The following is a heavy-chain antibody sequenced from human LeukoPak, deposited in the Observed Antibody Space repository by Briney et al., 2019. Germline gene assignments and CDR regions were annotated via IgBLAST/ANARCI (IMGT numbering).Heavy chain of an antibody. CDR1: GFTFSSYS. Sequence: GGSLRLSCAASGFTFSSYSMNWVRQAPGKGLEWVSSISSSSSYIYYADSVKGRFTISRDNAKNSLYLQMNSLRAEDTAVYHCARGILPIVVVPAATLEPWGQGTLVTVSS. D-gene: IGHD2-2*01. CDR2: ISSSSSYI. CDR3: ARGILPIVVVPAATLEP. V-gene: IGHV3-21*01. J-gene: IGHJ5*02.